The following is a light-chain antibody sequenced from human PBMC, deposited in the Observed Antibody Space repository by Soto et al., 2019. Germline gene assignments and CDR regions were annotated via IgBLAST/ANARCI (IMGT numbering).Light chain of an antibody. V-gene: IGKV1-5*01. CDR3: LRYNAFSQT. CDR1: QSMNSW. J-gene: IGKJ1*01. CDR2: DAS. Sequence: DIQMTQSPSTLSASVGDRVTITCRASQSMNSWLAWYQQKPGKAPKVLIYDASSLQSGVPSRFSGSGSGTEFTLTIDGLQSDDVATYYYLRYNAFSQTFGQGTKVDIK.